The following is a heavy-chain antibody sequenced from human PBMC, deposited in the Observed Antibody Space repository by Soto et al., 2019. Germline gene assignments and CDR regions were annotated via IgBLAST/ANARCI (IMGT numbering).Heavy chain of an antibody. CDR2: ITSTSSAI. CDR1: GFPFSFYS. J-gene: IGHJ4*02. CDR3: ARDFSMVIVAPGY. Sequence: GGSLRLSCAASGFPFSFYSMSWVRQAPGKGLEWISYITSTSSAINYADSVRGRFTISRDNGMQSLFLHMNSLRAEDTAVYYCARDFSMVIVAPGYWGQGTLVTVSS. V-gene: IGHV3-48*01. D-gene: IGHD5-12*01.